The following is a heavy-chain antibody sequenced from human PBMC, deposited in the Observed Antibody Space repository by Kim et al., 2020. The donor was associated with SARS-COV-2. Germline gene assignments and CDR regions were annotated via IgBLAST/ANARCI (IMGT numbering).Heavy chain of an antibody. CDR2: ISSSSSYI. J-gene: IGHJ4*02. D-gene: IGHD6-19*01. CDR1: GFTFSSYS. V-gene: IGHV3-21*01. Sequence: GGSLRLSCAASGFTFSSYSMNWVRQAPGKGLEWVSSISSSSSYIYYADSVKGRFTISRDNAKNSLYLQMNSLRAEDTAVYYCARVAPDVRGWPLDYWGQGTLVTVSS. CDR3: ARVAPDVRGWPLDY.